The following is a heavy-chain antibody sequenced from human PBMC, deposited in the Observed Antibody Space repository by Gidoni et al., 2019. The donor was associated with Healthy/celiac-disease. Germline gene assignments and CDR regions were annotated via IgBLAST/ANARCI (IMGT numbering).Heavy chain of an antibody. Sequence: EVQLLESGGGLVQPGGSLRLSCAASGFTFSSYAMSWVRQAPGKGLEWVSAISGSGGSTYYADSVKGRFTISRDNSKNTLYLQMNSLRAEDTAVYYCAKMSQVVLRYFDWLSPIGYWGQGTLVTVSS. CDR1: GFTFSSYA. CDR2: ISGSGGST. CDR3: AKMSQVVLRYFDWLSPIGY. D-gene: IGHD3-9*01. V-gene: IGHV3-23*01. J-gene: IGHJ4*02.